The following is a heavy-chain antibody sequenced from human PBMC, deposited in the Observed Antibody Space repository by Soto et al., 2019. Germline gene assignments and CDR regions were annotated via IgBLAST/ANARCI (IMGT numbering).Heavy chain of an antibody. CDR2: ISDRGDI. V-gene: IGHV4-59*08. CDR3: ARGRHWFGP. CDR1: GIGITSSY. J-gene: IGHJ5*02. Sequence: QVKLQESGPGLVKPSETLSLTCTVPGIGITSSYWNRFRQSPGKGLELIGQISDRGDINYKPPLESRVAISTDTSKNQVSLSLTAVNAADTAVYFCARGRHWFGPWGQGTLVTVSS.